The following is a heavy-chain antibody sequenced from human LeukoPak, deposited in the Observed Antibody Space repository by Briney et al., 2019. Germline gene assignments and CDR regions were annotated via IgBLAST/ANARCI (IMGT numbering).Heavy chain of an antibody. D-gene: IGHD3-22*01. CDR2: IRYDGSNK. Sequence: GGSLRLSCAASGFTFSSYGMHWVRQAPGKGLEWVAFIRYDGSNKYYADSVKGRFTISRDNSKNTLYLQMNNLRAEDTAVYYCAREVRYYDSSGYYSDYWGQGTLVTVSS. CDR1: GFTFSSYG. V-gene: IGHV3-30*02. J-gene: IGHJ4*02. CDR3: AREVRYYDSSGYYSDY.